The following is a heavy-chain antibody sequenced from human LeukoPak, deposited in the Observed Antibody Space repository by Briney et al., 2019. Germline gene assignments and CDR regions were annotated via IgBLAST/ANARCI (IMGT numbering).Heavy chain of an antibody. CDR2: ISYDGSNK. CDR3: ASLSVDY. CDR1: GFTFSSYA. J-gene: IGHJ4*02. V-gene: IGHV3-30-3*01. Sequence: GGSLRLSCAASGFTFSSYAMHWVRQAPGKGLEWVAVISYDGSNKYYADSVKGRFTISRDNSKNALYLQMNSLRAEDTAVYYCASLSVDYWGQGTLVTVSS.